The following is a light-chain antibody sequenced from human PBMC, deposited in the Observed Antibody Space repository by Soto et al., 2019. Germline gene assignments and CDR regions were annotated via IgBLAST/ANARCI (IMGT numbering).Light chain of an antibody. V-gene: IGLV2-14*03. Sequence: QSALTQPASVSGSPGQSITISCTGTSNDVGGYNYVSWYQQHPGKAPKLMIFDVSYLPSGVSNRFSGSKSGNTASLTISGLRPDDEAVYYCSSYTTSSTVFGGGTKLTVL. J-gene: IGLJ2*01. CDR3: SSYTTSSTV. CDR1: SNDVGGYNY. CDR2: DVS.